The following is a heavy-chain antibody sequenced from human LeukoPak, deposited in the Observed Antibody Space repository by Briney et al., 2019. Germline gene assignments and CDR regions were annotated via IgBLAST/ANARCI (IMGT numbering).Heavy chain of an antibody. V-gene: IGHV3-7*04. CDR2: INQDGGEK. J-gene: IGHJ4*02. Sequence: GGTLTLSCAVSGFTFSTYWRSWIRQPPGKGLEWVANINQDGGEKHYVDSVKGRFIISRDNAKDSLDLQLNSLRGEDTAVYYCARMYCGGGKCYLSYFDYWGQGTVVTVSS. D-gene: IGHD2-21*01. CDR3: ARMYCGGGKCYLSYFDY. CDR1: GFTFSTYW.